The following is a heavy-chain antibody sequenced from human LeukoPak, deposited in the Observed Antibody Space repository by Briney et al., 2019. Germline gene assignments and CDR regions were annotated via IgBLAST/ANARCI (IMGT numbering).Heavy chain of an antibody. CDR1: GGSFSGYY. D-gene: IGHD2-2*01. CDR2: INHSGRT. J-gene: IGHJ6*03. V-gene: IGHV4-34*01. Sequence: SETLSLTCAVYGGSFSGYYWSWIRQPPGKGLEWIGEINHSGRTNYNPYLKRRVTITVATSKNQFSQKLSSVTADDTAVYYCARGRTGVVVVPAARYYMDVWGKGTTVTVSS. CDR3: ARGRTGVVVVPAARYYMDV.